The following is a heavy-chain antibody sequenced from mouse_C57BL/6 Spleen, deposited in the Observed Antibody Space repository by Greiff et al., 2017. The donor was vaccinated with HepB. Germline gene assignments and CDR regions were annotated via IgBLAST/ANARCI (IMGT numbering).Heavy chain of an antibody. Sequence: DVMLVESGGGLVKPGGSLKLSCAASGFTFSDYGMHWVRQAPEKGLEWVAYISSGSSTIYYADTVKGRFTISRDNAKNTLFLQMTSLRSEDTAMYYCAKGYYYGSSLDYWGQGTTLTVSS. CDR1: GFTFSDYG. D-gene: IGHD1-1*01. J-gene: IGHJ2*01. CDR3: AKGYYYGSSLDY. V-gene: IGHV5-17*01. CDR2: ISSGSSTI.